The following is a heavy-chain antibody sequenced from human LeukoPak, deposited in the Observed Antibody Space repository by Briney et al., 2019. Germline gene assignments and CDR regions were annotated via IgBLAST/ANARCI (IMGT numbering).Heavy chain of an antibody. D-gene: IGHD5-18*01. V-gene: IGHV3-48*01. CDR3: ARVGIQLCVDY. CDR1: GFTFSSYS. Sequence: GGSLRLSCAASGFTFSSYSMNWVRQAPGKGLEWVSYISSSSNTIYYADSVKGRFTISRDNAKNSLYLQMNSLRAEDTAVYYCARVGIQLCVDYWGQGTPVTVSS. J-gene: IGHJ4*02. CDR2: ISSSSNTI.